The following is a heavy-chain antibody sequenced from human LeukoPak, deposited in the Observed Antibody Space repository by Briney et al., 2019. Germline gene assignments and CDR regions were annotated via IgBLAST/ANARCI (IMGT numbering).Heavy chain of an antibody. CDR3: ARDRGYSSGWYSDDLNFDY. J-gene: IGHJ4*02. CDR1: GFTFSRYA. Sequence: PGRSLRLSCAASGFTFSRYAMHWVRQAPGKGLEWVAVISYDGSNKYYVDSVKGRFTISRDNSKNTLFLQMNSLRPEDTAVYYCARDRGYSSGWYSDDLNFDYWGQGTLVTVFS. V-gene: IGHV3-30-3*01. CDR2: ISYDGSNK. D-gene: IGHD6-19*01.